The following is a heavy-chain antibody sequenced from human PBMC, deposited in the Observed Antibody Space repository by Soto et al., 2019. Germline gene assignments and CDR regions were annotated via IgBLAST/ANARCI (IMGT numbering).Heavy chain of an antibody. Sequence: TGGSLRLSCAASGFTFSNYAMTWVRQAPGKGLEWVSAISGSGGSTYYADSVKGRFTISRDNSKNTLYLQMNSLRAEDTAVYYCARRGPGTYFDYWGQGTLVTVSS. CDR2: ISGSGGST. CDR1: GFTFSNYA. V-gene: IGHV3-23*01. D-gene: IGHD6-13*01. J-gene: IGHJ4*02. CDR3: ARRGPGTYFDY.